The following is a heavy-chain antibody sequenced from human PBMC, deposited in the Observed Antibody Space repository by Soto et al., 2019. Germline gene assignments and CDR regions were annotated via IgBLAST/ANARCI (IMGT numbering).Heavy chain of an antibody. CDR1: GFTFSSYS. CDR2: ISSSSSYM. D-gene: IGHD6-13*01. CDR3: ASPYSNSNYYGMDV. J-gene: IGHJ6*02. V-gene: IGHV3-21*01. Sequence: ESGGGLVKPGGSLRLSCVASGFTFSSYSVNWVRQAPGKGLEWVSSISSSSSYMYYADPVKGRFTISRDNAKNSLYLQMNSLRAEDTAVYYCASPYSNSNYYGMDVWGQGTTVTVSS.